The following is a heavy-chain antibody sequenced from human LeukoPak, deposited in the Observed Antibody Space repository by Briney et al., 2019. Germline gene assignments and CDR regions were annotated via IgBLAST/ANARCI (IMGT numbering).Heavy chain of an antibody. Sequence: SETLALTCTVSGVSISSYYWPWIRQPAGKGLEWIGRIYTSGSTNYNPSLKSRVTMSVDTSKNQFSLKLSSVTAADTAVYYCASGAVAGTYYWGQGTLVTVSS. J-gene: IGHJ4*02. CDR3: ASGAVAGTYY. D-gene: IGHD6-19*01. CDR1: GVSISSYY. V-gene: IGHV4-4*07. CDR2: IYTSGST.